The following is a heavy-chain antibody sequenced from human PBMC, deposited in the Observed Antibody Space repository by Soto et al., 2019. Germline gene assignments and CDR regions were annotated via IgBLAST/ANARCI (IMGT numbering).Heavy chain of an antibody. J-gene: IGHJ5*02. CDR1: GGSISSYY. Sequence: QVQLQESGPGLVKPSETLSLTCTVSGGSISSYYWSWIRQPAGKGLEWIGRIYTSGSTNYNPTLRSRVTMSVGTAKNQFSLKLSSVTAADTAVYYCAREWGGSGWYREWFDPWGQGTLVTGAS. CDR3: AREWGGSGWYREWFDP. V-gene: IGHV4-4*07. CDR2: IYTSGST. D-gene: IGHD6-19*01.